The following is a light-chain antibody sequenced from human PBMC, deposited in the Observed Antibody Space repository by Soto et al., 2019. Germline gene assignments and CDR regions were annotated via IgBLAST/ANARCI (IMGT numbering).Light chain of an antibody. V-gene: IGKV3-11*01. CDR3: QQRTNWPPPS. CDR1: QSVGTY. CDR2: DAS. Sequence: EIVLTQSPATLSLSPGERATLSCRTSQSVGTYLAWYQQKPGQAPRLLIYDASIRATGIPARFSGSGSGTAFTLTISGLEPEVFAFYFCQQRTNWPPPSFAGGTKVRSN. J-gene: IGKJ4*01.